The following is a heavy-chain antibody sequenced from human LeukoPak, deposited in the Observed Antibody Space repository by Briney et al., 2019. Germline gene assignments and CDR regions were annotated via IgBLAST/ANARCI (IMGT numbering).Heavy chain of an antibody. CDR2: IRSKAYGGTT. J-gene: IGHJ4*02. CDR1: GFTFGDYA. Sequence: KAGGSLRLSCTASGFTFGDYAMSWFRQAPGKGLEWVGFIRSKAYGGTTEYAASVKGRFTISRDDSKSIAYLQMNSLKTEDTAVYYCQMPTAADRIGQTFDYWGQGTLVTVSS. CDR3: QMPTAADRIGQTFDY. V-gene: IGHV3-49*05. D-gene: IGHD6-13*01.